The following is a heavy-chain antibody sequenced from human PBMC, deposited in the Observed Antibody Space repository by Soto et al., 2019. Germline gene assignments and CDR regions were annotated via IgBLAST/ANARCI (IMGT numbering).Heavy chain of an antibody. Sequence: GGSLRLSCAASGFTFSSYGMHWVRQAPGKGLEWVAVIWYDGSNKYYADSVKGRFTISRDNSKNTLYLQMNSLRAEDTAVYYCAREPRLRFLGYGGNSEVPDYWGQGTLVTVSS. CDR2: IWYDGSNK. D-gene: IGHD2-21*02. V-gene: IGHV3-33*01. CDR1: GFTFSSYG. CDR3: AREPRLRFLGYGGNSEVPDY. J-gene: IGHJ4*02.